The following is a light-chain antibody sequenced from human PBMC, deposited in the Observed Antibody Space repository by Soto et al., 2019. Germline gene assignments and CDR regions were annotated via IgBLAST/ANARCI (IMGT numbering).Light chain of an antibody. J-gene: IGKJ1*01. CDR3: QQYNNWPPT. V-gene: IGKV3-15*01. Sequence: VRTQSPSTLSVSPGERATLSCRASQSVSTNLAWYQQKPGQAPRLLIYGFSSTRATGIPARFSASGSGAEFTLTISSLQSEDFALYYCQQYNNWPPTFGQGTKVDIK. CDR1: QSVSTN. CDR2: GFSS.